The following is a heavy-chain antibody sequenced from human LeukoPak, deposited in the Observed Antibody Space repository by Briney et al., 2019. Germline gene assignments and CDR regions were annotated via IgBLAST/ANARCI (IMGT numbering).Heavy chain of an antibody. CDR1: GFTFSSYS. Sequence: GGSLRLSCAASGFTFSSYSMNWVRQAPGKGLEWVSVIYSGGSTYYADSVKGRFTISRDNSKNTLYLQMNSLRAEDTAVYYCAREWEMAFDYWGQGTLVTVSS. J-gene: IGHJ4*02. CDR3: AREWEMAFDY. D-gene: IGHD5-24*01. CDR2: IYSGGST. V-gene: IGHV3-53*01.